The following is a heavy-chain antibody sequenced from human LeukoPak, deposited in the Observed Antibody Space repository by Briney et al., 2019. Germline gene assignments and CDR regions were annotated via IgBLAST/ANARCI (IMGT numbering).Heavy chain of an antibody. V-gene: IGHV1-69*10. Sequence: AASVKVSCKASGGTFSDYALNWVRQAPGQGLEWMGVFIPILGTANSTQKFQDRVTITADISTNTVYMELSSLRSEDTAVYYCARVPYSGYDTYYYYYYMDVWGKGTTVTISS. D-gene: IGHD5-12*01. CDR2: FIPILGTA. CDR3: ARVPYSGYDTYYYYYYMDV. J-gene: IGHJ6*03. CDR1: GGTFSDYA.